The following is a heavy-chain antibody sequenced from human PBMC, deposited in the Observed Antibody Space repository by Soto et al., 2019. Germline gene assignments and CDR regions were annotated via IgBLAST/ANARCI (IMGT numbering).Heavy chain of an antibody. V-gene: IGHV3-53*01. D-gene: IGHD3-9*01. J-gene: IGHJ4*02. CDR3: ARAGSPFHSDSTGYWGFDY. Sequence: VGSLRLSCAASGFTFSGHQMNWVRQAPGRGLEWVSVIYSSGTTYYGDSVKGRFTISRDNSKNTLYLQMNSLRTEDTALYYCARAGSPFHSDSTGYWGFDYWGQGTLVTVSS. CDR2: IYSSGTT. CDR1: GFTFSGHQ.